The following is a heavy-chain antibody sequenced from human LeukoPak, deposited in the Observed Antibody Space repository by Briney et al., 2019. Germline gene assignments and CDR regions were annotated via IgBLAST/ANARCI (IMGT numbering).Heavy chain of an antibody. J-gene: IGHJ6*03. Sequence: SETLSLTCTVSGGSISSSSYYWGWIRQPPGKGLEWIGSIYYSGSTYYNPSLKSRVTISVDTSKNQFSLKLSSVTAADTAVYYCARLERLLEDYYYYYYYMDVWGKGTTVTVSS. V-gene: IGHV4-39*01. CDR3: ARLERLLEDYYYYYYYMDV. D-gene: IGHD6-25*01. CDR2: IYYSGST. CDR1: GGSISSSSYY.